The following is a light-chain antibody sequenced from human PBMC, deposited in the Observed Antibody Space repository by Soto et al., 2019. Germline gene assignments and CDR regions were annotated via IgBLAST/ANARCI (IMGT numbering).Light chain of an antibody. CDR1: SSNIGAGYD. J-gene: IGLJ1*01. CDR2: GTT. V-gene: IGLV1-40*01. CDR3: QSYDTSLSGYV. Sequence: QSVLTQPPSVSGAPGQRVTISCTGSSSNIGAGYDVHWYQHLPRTAPKLLIYGTTNRPSGVPDRFSGSKSGTSASLAITGLQPEDDSDYYCQSYDTSLSGYVFGTGTKLTVL.